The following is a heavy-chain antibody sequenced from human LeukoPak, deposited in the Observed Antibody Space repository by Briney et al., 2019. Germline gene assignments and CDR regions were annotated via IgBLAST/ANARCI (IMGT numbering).Heavy chain of an antibody. J-gene: IGHJ4*02. CDR1: GGSISSYY. CDR3: ASLNGPGY. CDR2: IYYSGST. Sequence: PSETLSLTCTVSGGSISSYYWSWIRQPPGKGLEWIGYIYYSGSTNYNPSLKSRVTISVDTSKNQFSLKLSSVTAADTAVYYCASLNGPGYWGQGTLVTVSS. V-gene: IGHV4-59*01. D-gene: IGHD3-9*01.